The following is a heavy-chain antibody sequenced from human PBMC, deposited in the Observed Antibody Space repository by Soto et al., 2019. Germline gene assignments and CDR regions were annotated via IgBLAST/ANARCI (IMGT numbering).Heavy chain of an antibody. CDR3: ARDKAARPLSYYYYGMDV. CDR1: GFTFSSYS. J-gene: IGHJ6*02. Sequence: LRLSCAASGFTFSSYSMNWVRQAPGKGLEWVSSISSSSSYIYYADSVKGRFTISRDNAKNSLYLQMNSLRAEDTAVYYCARDKAARPLSYYYYGMDVWGQGTTVTVSS. CDR2: ISSSSSYI. D-gene: IGHD6-6*01. V-gene: IGHV3-21*01.